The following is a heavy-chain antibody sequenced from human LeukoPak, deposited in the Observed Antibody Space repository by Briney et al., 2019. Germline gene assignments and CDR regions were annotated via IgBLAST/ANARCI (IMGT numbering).Heavy chain of an antibody. CDR2: IRYDGSNK. Sequence: GGSLRLSCAASGFTFSSYGMHWVRRAPGKGLEWVAFIRYDGSNKYYADSVKGRFTISRDNSKNTLYLQMSSLRAEDTAVYYRTRVEETATTAAIIRKYSYYYYYMDVWGKGNTVTVSS. CDR3: TRVEETATTAAIIRKYSYYYYYMDV. D-gene: IGHD4-11*01. CDR1: GFTFSSYG. J-gene: IGHJ6*03. V-gene: IGHV3-30*02.